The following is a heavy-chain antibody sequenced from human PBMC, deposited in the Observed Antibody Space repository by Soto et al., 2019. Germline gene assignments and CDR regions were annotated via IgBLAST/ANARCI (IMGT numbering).Heavy chain of an antibody. D-gene: IGHD3-22*01. CDR2: INHSGST. CDR3: ARLMIAGPMSKNYYGMDV. Sequence: PSETLPHTCAVFGGPFRGYFCSWIRHPPGKGLEWIGEINHSGSTNYNPSLKSRVTISVDTSKNQFSLKLSSVTAADTAVYYCARLMIAGPMSKNYYGMDVWGQGTTVTVSS. V-gene: IGHV4-34*01. J-gene: IGHJ6*02. CDR1: GGPFRGYF.